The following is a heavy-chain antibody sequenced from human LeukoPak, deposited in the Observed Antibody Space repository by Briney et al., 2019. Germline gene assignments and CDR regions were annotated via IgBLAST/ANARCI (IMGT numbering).Heavy chain of an antibody. CDR1: GYSFSNHW. Sequence: GESLKLSCKGSGYSFSNHWIGWVRQKPGKGPEWMALIYPGDSDTKYSSSFQGQVTVSADKSTSTAYLQWRSLKASDTATYYCARHGCFGSGSCYFDYWGQGVLVTVSS. CDR2: IYPGDSDT. J-gene: IGHJ4*02. D-gene: IGHD3-10*01. V-gene: IGHV5-51*01. CDR3: ARHGCFGSGSCYFDY.